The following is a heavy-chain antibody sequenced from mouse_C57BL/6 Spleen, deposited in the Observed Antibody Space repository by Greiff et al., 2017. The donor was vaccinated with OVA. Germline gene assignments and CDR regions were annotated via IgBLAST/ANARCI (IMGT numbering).Heavy chain of an antibody. CDR1: GYTFTSYW. J-gene: IGHJ4*01. Sequence: QVQLQQPGAELVMPGASVKLSCKASGYTFTSYWMNWVKQRPGQGLEWIGEIDPSDSYTNYNQKFKGKSTLTVDKSSSTAYMQLSSLTSEDSAVYYCARSGTTVAAMDYWGQGTSVTVSS. CDR3: ARSGTTVAAMDY. D-gene: IGHD1-1*01. CDR2: IDPSDSYT. V-gene: IGHV1-69*01.